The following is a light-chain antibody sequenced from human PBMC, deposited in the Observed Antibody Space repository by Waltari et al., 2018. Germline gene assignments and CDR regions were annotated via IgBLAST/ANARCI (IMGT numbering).Light chain of an antibody. V-gene: IGKV2-28*01. CDR3: MQTLQTPLT. J-gene: IGKJ4*01. CDR2: LGS. CDR1: QSLLYSNGNNH. Sequence: EILMTQSPLSLPVTAGEPASISCRSSQSLLYSNGNNHLDWHLQKPGQSPQLLIYLGSNRAPGVPDRFSGSGSGTDFTLKISRVEAEDVGVYYCMQTLQTPLTFGGGTKVEI.